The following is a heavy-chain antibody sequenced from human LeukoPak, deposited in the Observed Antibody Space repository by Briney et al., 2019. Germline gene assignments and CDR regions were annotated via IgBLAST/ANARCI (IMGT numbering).Heavy chain of an antibody. CDR2: INHSGST. V-gene: IGHV4-34*01. CDR1: GGSFSGYY. CDR3: AREQLQRYHLS. Sequence: RTSETLSLTCAVYGGSFSGYYWSWIRQPPGKGLEWIGEINHSGSTNYNPSLKSRVTISVDTSKNQFSLKLSSVTAADTAVYYCAREQLQRYHLSWGQGTLVTVS. J-gene: IGHJ4*02. D-gene: IGHD1-1*01.